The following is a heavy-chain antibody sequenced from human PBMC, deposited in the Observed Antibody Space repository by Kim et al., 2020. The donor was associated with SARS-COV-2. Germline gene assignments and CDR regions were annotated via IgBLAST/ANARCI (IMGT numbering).Heavy chain of an antibody. J-gene: IGHJ4*02. CDR3: ARRGGAATGY. D-gene: IGHD4-17*01. V-gene: IGHV4-39*01. CDR2: ST. Sequence: STYYNPSLKSRVTISVDTSTNQFSLKLSSVTAADTAVYYCARRGGAATGYWGQGTLVTVSS.